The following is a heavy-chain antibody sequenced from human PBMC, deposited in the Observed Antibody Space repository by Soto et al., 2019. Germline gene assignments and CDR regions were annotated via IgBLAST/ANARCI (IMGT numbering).Heavy chain of an antibody. CDR2: IYYSGST. CDR1: GGPISRSSYY. J-gene: IGHJ4*02. V-gene: IGHV4-39*01. CDR3: ARRDSSPQYRY. Sequence: PSEPLSRTCTLSGGPISRSSYYRGWIRQPPGKGLERIGSIYYSGSTYYNPSLKSRVTITVATSKNQFSLKLSPVTAPDTAVYYCARRDSSPQYRYWSQGSQVAVSS. D-gene: IGHD2-15*01.